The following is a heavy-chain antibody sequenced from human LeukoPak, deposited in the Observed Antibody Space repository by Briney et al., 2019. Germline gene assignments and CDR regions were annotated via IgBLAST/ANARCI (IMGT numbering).Heavy chain of an antibody. Sequence: GGSLRLSCSASGFTFSSYSMNWVRQAPGKGLEWVSYISSSSGTIYYADSVKGRFTISRDNAKNSLYLQMNSLRAEDTAVYYCAREHSPWGQGTLVTVSS. V-gene: IGHV3-48*01. D-gene: IGHD2-21*01. CDR1: GFTFSSYS. J-gene: IGHJ5*02. CDR2: ISSSSGTI. CDR3: AREHSP.